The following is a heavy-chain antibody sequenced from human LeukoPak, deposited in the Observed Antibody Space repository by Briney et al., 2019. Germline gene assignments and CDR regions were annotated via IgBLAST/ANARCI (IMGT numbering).Heavy chain of an antibody. Sequence: GVSLRLSCAASGFTVSSNYMSWVRQAPGKGLEWVSVIYSGGSTYYADSVKGRFTISRDNSKNTLYLQMNSLRAEDTAVYYCARATGDRDPDFFDYWGQGTLVTVSS. CDR2: IYSGGST. V-gene: IGHV3-53*01. D-gene: IGHD7-27*01. CDR3: ARATGDRDPDFFDY. J-gene: IGHJ4*02. CDR1: GFTVSSNY.